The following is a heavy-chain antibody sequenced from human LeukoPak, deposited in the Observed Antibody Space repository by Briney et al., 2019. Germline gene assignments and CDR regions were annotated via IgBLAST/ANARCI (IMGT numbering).Heavy chain of an antibody. CDR3: ARGTVVPAVNYYYGMDV. Sequence: ASVKVSCEASGYTFTSYDINWVRQATGQGLEWMGWMNPNSGNTGYAQKFQGRVTMTRNTSISTAYMELSSLRSEDTAVYYCARGTVVPAVNYYYGMDVWGQGTTVTVSS. J-gene: IGHJ6*02. CDR2: MNPNSGNT. D-gene: IGHD2-2*01. V-gene: IGHV1-8*01. CDR1: GYTFTSYD.